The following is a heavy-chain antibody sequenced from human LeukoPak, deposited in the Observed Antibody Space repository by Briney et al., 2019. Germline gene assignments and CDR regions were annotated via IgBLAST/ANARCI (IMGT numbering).Heavy chain of an antibody. J-gene: IGHJ4*02. CDR2: IRYDGSNK. Sequence: GGSLRLSCAASGFTFSGSGMHWVRQAPGKGLEWVTFIRYDGSNKYYTDSVKGRFTISRDNSKNTLYLQMDSLRAEDTAVYYCARDYDFWSGYYSPTRGYFGYWGQGTLVTVSA. V-gene: IGHV3-30*02. D-gene: IGHD3-3*01. CDR3: ARDYDFWSGYYSPTRGYFGY. CDR1: GFTFSGSG.